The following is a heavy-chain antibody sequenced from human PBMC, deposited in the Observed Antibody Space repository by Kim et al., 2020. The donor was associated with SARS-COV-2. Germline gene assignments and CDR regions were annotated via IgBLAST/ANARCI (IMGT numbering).Heavy chain of an antibody. CDR3: TAGVDFGSGSFYPRYFGMDV. D-gene: IGHD3-10*01. CDR1: GFTFNNAW. J-gene: IGHJ6*02. CDR2: IKRKSDGGTT. V-gene: IGHV3-15*01. Sequence: GGSLRLSCAASGFTFNNAWMNWVRQAPGKGLEWVGRIKRKSDGGTTDYAAAVKGRFIVSRDDSKGTLYLQLNTLISDDTGVYYCTAGVDFGSGSFYPRYFGMDVWGRGTTVIVSS.